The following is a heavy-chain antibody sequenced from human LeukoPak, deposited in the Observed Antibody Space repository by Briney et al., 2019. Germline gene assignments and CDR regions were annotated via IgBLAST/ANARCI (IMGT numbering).Heavy chain of an antibody. Sequence: SQTLSLTCTVSGGSISSGGYYWSWIRQHPGKGLEWIGYIYYSGSTYYNPSLKSRVTISVDTSKNQFSLKLSSVTAADTAVYYCASDSSYDTDAFDIWGQGTMVTVSS. CDR1: GGSISSGGYY. D-gene: IGHD3-10*01. J-gene: IGHJ3*02. CDR2: IYYSGST. CDR3: ASDSSYDTDAFDI. V-gene: IGHV4-31*03.